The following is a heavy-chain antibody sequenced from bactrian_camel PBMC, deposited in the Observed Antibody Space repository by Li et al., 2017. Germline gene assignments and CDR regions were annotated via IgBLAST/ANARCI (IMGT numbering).Heavy chain of an antibody. J-gene: IGHJ6*01. Sequence: DVQLVVSGGGLVQPGGSLRLSCVASGFTFDDYAMGWIRQAPGKGLEWVSHINWSGDTTNYADSVKGQFSISRDNSKNTVYLQMNSLKPEDTAVYYCATPSLANLDWISSLGYWGQGTQVTVS. CDR3: ATPSLANLDWISSLGY. CDR2: INWSGDTT. V-gene: IGHV3-1*01. D-gene: IGHD1*01. CDR1: GFTFDDYA.